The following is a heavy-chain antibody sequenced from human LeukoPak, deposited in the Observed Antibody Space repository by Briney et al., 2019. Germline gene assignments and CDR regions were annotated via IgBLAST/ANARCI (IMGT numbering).Heavy chain of an antibody. CDR3: ARGESGNHAGFFDI. D-gene: IGHD1-14*01. Sequence: SETLSLTCTVSGGSLTNYYWTWIRQPPGKELEWIGCIYYSGSTNYSPSLKSRVTISVDTSKNQFSLKLSSVTAADTAVYYCARGESGNHAGFFDIWGQGTMVTVSS. V-gene: IGHV4-59*01. CDR1: GGSLTNYY. J-gene: IGHJ3*02. CDR2: IYYSGST.